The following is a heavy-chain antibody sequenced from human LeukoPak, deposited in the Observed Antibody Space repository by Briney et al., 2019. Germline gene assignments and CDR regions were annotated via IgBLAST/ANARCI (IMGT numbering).Heavy chain of an antibody. CDR2: IRSDGIST. V-gene: IGHV3-74*01. Sequence: GGSLRLSCAASGFTFSNYWMHWVRQAPGKGLVWVSRIRSDGISTNYADSVKGRFTISRGNAKNMLYLQMNSLRAEDTAVYYCVRDAWMASTPLDYWGQGTLVTVSS. CDR1: GFTFSNYW. D-gene: IGHD5-24*01. J-gene: IGHJ4*02. CDR3: VRDAWMASTPLDY.